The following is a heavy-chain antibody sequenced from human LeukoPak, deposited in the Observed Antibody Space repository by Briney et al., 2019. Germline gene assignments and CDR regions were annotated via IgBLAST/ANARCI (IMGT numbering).Heavy chain of an antibody. J-gene: IGHJ3*02. CDR2: FDPEDGET. CDR1: GYTLTELS. CDR3: ATEAPKAARTPFDAFDI. Sequence: ASVKVSCKLSGYTLTELSMHWVRQAPGKGLEWMGGFDPEDGETIYAQKFQGRVTMTEDTSTDTAYMELSSLRSEDTAVYYCATEAPKAARTPFDAFDIWGQGTMVTVSS. D-gene: IGHD6-6*01. V-gene: IGHV1-24*01.